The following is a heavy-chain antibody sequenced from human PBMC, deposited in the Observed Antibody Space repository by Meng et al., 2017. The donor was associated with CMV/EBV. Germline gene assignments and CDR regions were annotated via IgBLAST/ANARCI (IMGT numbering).Heavy chain of an antibody. J-gene: IGHJ4*02. CDR3: ARRYCSSTSCQRYFDY. CDR2: INPNSGGT. Sequence: ASVKVSCKASGYTFTGYYMHWVRQAPGQGLEWMGWINPNSGGTNYAQKFQGRVTMTRDTSISTDYMELSRLRSDDTAVYYCARRYCSSTSCQRYFDYWGQGTLVTVSS. D-gene: IGHD2-2*01. CDR1: GYTFTGYY. V-gene: IGHV1-2*02.